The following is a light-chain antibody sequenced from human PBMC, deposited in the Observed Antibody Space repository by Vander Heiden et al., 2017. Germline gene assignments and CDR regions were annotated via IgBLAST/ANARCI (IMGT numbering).Light chain of an antibody. Sequence: SALTQHPSASGSPGQAVTISCTGTSSDVGGYDYVSWYQQHPGKAPKLIIDEVNKRPSGVPDRFSGSQSGNTASLTVSGLQAEDEGDYFCSSYAGTNTEVFGTGTKVTVL. J-gene: IGLJ1*01. CDR3: SSYAGTNTEV. V-gene: IGLV2-8*01. CDR2: EVN. CDR1: SSDVGGYDY.